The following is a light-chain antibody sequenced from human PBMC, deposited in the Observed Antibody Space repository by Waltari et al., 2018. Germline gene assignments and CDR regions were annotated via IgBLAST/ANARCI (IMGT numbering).Light chain of an antibody. Sequence: SALPPPAPVSGSPGQSITISCTGSSSDVGSYKFVSWYQQHPGKAPQLMIYGGSQRPSGVSNRRSGSKSGNTASLTISWLRAEDEADYYCCSYAGSSPHVIFGGGTKLTVL. CDR1: SSDVGSYKF. J-gene: IGLJ2*01. CDR2: GGS. V-gene: IGLV2-23*01. CDR3: CSYAGSSPHVI.